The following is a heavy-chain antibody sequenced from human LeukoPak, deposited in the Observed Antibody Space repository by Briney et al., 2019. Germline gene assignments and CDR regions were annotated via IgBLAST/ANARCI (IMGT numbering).Heavy chain of an antibody. D-gene: IGHD3-22*01. CDR2: INPNSGGT. J-gene: IGHJ4*02. Sequence: ASVKVSCKSSGYTFTGYYMHWVRQAPGQGLEWMGRINPNSGGTNYAQKFQGRVTMTRDTSISTAYMELSRLRSDDTPAYYCAIARVTMIVVVTLRYWGQGTLVTVSS. V-gene: IGHV1-2*06. CDR3: AIARVTMIVVVTLRY. CDR1: GYTFTGYY.